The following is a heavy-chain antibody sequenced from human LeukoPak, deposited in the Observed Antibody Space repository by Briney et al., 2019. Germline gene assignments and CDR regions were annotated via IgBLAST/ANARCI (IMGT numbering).Heavy chain of an antibody. CDR1: GGTFSSYA. D-gene: IGHD3-10*01. Sequence: ASVKVSCKASGGTFSSYAISWVRQAPGQGLEWMGWISAYNGNTNYAQKLHGRVTMTTDTATSTAYMELRSLRSDDTAVYYCASYGSGNQQDAFDIWGQGTMVTVSS. CDR2: ISAYNGNT. CDR3: ASYGSGNQQDAFDI. V-gene: IGHV1-18*01. J-gene: IGHJ3*02.